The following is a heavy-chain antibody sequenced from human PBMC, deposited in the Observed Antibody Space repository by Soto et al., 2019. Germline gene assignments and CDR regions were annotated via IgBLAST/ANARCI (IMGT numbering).Heavy chain of an antibody. J-gene: IGHJ4*02. Sequence: EVQVVESGGGLVQPGGSLRLSCAASGFMFSNYWMSWVRQAPGKGLEWVANIKQDGSEKNYEDSVKGRFTISRDNAKNSLYLQMNNLRAEDTAVYYCARRVGQLVPFDYWGRGTLVTVSS. CDR1: GFMFSNYW. CDR3: ARRVGQLVPFDY. D-gene: IGHD6-13*01. CDR2: IKQDGSEK. V-gene: IGHV3-7*01.